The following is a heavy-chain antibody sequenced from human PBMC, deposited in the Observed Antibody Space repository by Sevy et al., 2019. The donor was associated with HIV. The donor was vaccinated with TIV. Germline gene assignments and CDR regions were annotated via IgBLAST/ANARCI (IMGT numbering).Heavy chain of an antibody. D-gene: IGHD1-20*01. Sequence: SQTLSLTCAISGDSVSSNSAAWNWIRQSPSRGLEWLGRTFYRSKWSNDYAVSVKSRITIKPDTSKNQVSLQLNSVTPEDTAIYYCARDGLTYGGMDVWGQGTTVTVSS. CDR3: ARDGLTYGGMDV. J-gene: IGHJ6*02. CDR2: TFYRSKWSN. CDR1: GDSVSSNSAA. V-gene: IGHV6-1*01.